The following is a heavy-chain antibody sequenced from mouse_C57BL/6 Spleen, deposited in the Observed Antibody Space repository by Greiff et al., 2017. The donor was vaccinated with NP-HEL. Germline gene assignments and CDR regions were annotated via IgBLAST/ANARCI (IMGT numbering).Heavy chain of an antibody. D-gene: IGHD2-5*01. J-gene: IGHJ3*01. CDR1: GYTFTDYN. Sequence: VQLQQSGPELVKPGASVKIPCKASGYTFTDYNMDWVKQSHGKSLEWIGDINPNNGGTIYNQKFKGKATLTVDKSSSTAYMELRSLTSEDTAVYYCARSAYSNYWDYWGQGTLVTVSA. V-gene: IGHV1-18*01. CDR3: ARSAYSNYWDY. CDR2: INPNNGGT.